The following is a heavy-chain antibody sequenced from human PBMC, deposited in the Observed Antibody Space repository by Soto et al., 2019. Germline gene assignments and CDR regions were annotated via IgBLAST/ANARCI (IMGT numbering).Heavy chain of an antibody. Sequence: EVQLLESGGGLVQPGGSLRLSCAASGFTFSSYAMSWVRQAPGKGLEWVSAISGSGGSTYYADSVKGRFTISRDNSKNTVYLEMNSLRGGGTGVYYCGKDSFWSGYYGGGGDYWGQGTLVTVSS. D-gene: IGHD3-3*01. CDR2: ISGSGGST. J-gene: IGHJ4*02. CDR3: GKDSFWSGYYGGGGDY. V-gene: IGHV3-23*01. CDR1: GFTFSSYA.